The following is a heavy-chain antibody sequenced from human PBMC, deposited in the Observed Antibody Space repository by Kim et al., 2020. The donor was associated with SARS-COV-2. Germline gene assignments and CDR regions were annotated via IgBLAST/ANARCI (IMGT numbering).Heavy chain of an antibody. CDR2: INTNTGNP. CDR1: GYTFTSYA. CDR3: ARTSYWYEHNWFDP. J-gene: IGHJ5*02. V-gene: IGHV7-4-1*02. D-gene: IGHD1-1*01. Sequence: ASVKVSCKASGYTFTSYAMNWVRQAPGQGLEWMGWINTNTGNPTYAQGFTGRFVFSLDTSVSTAYLQISSLKAEDTAVYYCARTSYWYEHNWFDPWGQGTLVTVSS.